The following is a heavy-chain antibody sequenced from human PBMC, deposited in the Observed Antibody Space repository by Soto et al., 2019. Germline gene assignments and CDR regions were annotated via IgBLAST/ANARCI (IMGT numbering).Heavy chain of an antibody. D-gene: IGHD4-17*01. CDR2: TSGSGGST. Sequence: GGSLRLSCAASGFTFSSYAMSWVRQAPGKGLEWVSATSGSGGSTYYADSVKGRFTISRDNSKNTLYLQMNSLRAEDTAVYYCAKDSRNPPNDDGDYEDYYYYGMDVWGQGTTVTVSS. J-gene: IGHJ6*02. CDR1: GFTFSSYA. CDR3: AKDSRNPPNDDGDYEDYYYYGMDV. V-gene: IGHV3-23*01.